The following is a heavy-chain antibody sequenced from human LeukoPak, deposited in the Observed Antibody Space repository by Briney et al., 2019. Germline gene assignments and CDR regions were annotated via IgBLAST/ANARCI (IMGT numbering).Heavy chain of an antibody. D-gene: IGHD6-19*01. CDR1: GFTFSSYE. J-gene: IGHJ4*02. Sequence: GGSLRLSCAASGFTFSSYEMNWARQAPGKGLEWVSYISSGSTIYDADSVKGRFTISRDNAKNSLYLQMNSLRAEDTAVYYCARESIAVAGAPFDYWGQGTLVTVSS. V-gene: IGHV3-48*03. CDR3: ARESIAVAGAPFDY. CDR2: ISSGSTI.